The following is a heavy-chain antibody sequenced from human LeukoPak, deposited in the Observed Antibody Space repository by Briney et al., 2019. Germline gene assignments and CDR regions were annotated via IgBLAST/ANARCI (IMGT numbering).Heavy chain of an antibody. CDR3: ARVRRYYGSGSYYTAHFDY. CDR2: INHSGST. V-gene: IGHV4-4*02. J-gene: IGHJ4*02. CDR1: GGSISSSNW. Sequence: PSETLSLTCTVSGGSISSSNWWSWIRQPPGKGLEWIGEINHSGSTNYNPSLKSRVTISVDTSKNQFSLKLSSVTAADTAVYYCARVRRYYGSGSYYTAHFDYWGQGTLVTVSS. D-gene: IGHD3-10*01.